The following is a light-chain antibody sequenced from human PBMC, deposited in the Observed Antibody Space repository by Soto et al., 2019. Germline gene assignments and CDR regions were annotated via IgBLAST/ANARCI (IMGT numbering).Light chain of an antibody. V-gene: IGKV3-15*01. Sequence: EIVMTQSPATLSVSPGERATLSCRASQSVGSNLAWYQHKPGQAPRLLIYGASTRATGIPANFSGSGSGTEFTLTISSLQSEDSAVYHCQHYHTWPRGTFGQGPRWKSN. J-gene: IGKJ1*01. CDR3: QHYHTWPRGT. CDR2: GAS. CDR1: QSVGSN.